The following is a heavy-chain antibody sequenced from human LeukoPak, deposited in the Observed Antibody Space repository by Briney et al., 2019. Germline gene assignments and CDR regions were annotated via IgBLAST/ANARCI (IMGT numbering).Heavy chain of an antibody. Sequence: PSETLSLTCTVSGGSISGYYWSWIRQPPGKGLEWIGEINHSGSTNYNPSLKSRVTISVDTSKNQFSLKLSSVTAADTAVYYCARSALGGWFDPWGQGTLVTVSS. V-gene: IGHV4-34*01. D-gene: IGHD3-16*01. CDR1: GGSISGYY. J-gene: IGHJ5*02. CDR2: INHSGST. CDR3: ARSALGGWFDP.